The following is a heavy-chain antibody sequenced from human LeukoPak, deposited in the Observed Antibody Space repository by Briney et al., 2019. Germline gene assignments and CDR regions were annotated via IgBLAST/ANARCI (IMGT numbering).Heavy chain of an antibody. D-gene: IGHD3-22*01. CDR2: INWNSGSL. CDR3: AKALVGLDSSVNY. CDR1: GFTFDDYA. V-gene: IGHV3-9*01. J-gene: IGHJ4*02. Sequence: GGSLRLSCAASGFTFDDYAIHWVRQAPGKGLEWVSGINWNSGSLGYADSVKGRFTISRDNAKNSLYLQMNSLRAEDTAVYYCAKALVGLDSSVNYWGQGTLVTVSS.